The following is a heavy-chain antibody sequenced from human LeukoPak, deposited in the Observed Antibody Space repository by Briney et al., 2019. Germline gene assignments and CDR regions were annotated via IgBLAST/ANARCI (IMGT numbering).Heavy chain of an antibody. V-gene: IGHV1-2*02. D-gene: IGHD1-20*01. CDR1: GYTFTGYY. Sequence: ASVKVSCKASGYTFTGYYMHWVRPAPGQGLEWMGWINPNSGGTNYAQKFQGRVTMTRDTSISTAYMELSRLRSDDTAVYYCARVPLNWNYLDYWGQGTLVTVSS. CDR3: ARVPLNWNYLDY. J-gene: IGHJ4*02. CDR2: INPNSGGT.